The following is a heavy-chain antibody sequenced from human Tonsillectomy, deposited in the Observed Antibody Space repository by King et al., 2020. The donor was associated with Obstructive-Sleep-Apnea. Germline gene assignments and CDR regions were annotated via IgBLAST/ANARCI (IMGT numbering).Heavy chain of an antibody. CDR3: AKGQYFGRYDY. J-gene: IGHJ4*02. D-gene: IGHD3-9*01. V-gene: IGHV4-34*01. CDR1: GASFSGYY. CDR2: MNPRGST. Sequence: VQLQQWGAGLLKPSETLSLTCAVDGASFSGYYWSWIRQPPGKGLECLGEMNPRGSTNSNPSLKSRVTILLETSKNQFSLKLTSVTAADTAVYYCAKGQYFGRYDYWGQGTLVTVSS.